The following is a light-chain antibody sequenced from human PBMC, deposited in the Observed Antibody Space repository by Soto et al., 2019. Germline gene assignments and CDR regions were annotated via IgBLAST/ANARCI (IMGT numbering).Light chain of an antibody. J-gene: IGKJ3*01. V-gene: IGKV3-11*01. CDR3: QQRSNWL. Sequence: ETVLTQSPATLSLSPGERATLSCRASQDISRYLACYQQKPGQAPRLLIYDASNRATGIPARFSGSGSGTDFTLTISNLEPEDFAVYYCQQRSNWLFGPGTKVDIK. CDR1: QDISRY. CDR2: DAS.